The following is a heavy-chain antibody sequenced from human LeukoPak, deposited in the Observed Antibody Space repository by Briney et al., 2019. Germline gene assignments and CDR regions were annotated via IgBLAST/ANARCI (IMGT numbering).Heavy chain of an antibody. J-gene: IGHJ4*02. V-gene: IGHV4-4*07. Sequence: PSETLSLTCTVSGDSISSYSWSWMRQPAGKGLEWIGRIYASGSTNYNPSLRSRVTMSVDTSENQFFLNLRSLTAADTAMYYCVMDTFYGDYIIFDYWGQGILVTVSS. CDR3: VMDTFYGDYIIFDY. D-gene: IGHD4-17*01. CDR2: IYASGST. CDR1: GDSISSYS.